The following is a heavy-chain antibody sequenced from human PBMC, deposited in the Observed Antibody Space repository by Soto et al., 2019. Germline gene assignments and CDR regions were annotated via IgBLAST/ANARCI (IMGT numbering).Heavy chain of an antibody. D-gene: IGHD2-21*02. Sequence: TLSLTCAVSGGSISSGGYSWSWIRQPPGKGLEWIGSIYYSGSTYYNPSPKSRVTVSVDTSKNQFSLKLSSVTAADTAVYYCARHPSDFWFDPWGQGTLVTVSS. J-gene: IGHJ5*02. V-gene: IGHV4-30-2*03. CDR3: ARHPSDFWFDP. CDR2: IYYSGST. CDR1: GGSISSGGYS.